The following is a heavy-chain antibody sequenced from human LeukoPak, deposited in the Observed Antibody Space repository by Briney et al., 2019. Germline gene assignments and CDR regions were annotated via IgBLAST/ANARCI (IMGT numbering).Heavy chain of an antibody. D-gene: IGHD3-10*01. CDR3: ARGGYYGFSRHGYFDL. J-gene: IGHJ2*01. CDR1: GGSISSGSYY. Sequence: PSETLSLTCTVSGGSISSGSYYWSWIRQPAGKGLEWIGRIYTSGSTNYNPSLKSRVTISVDTSKNQFSLKLSSVTAADTAVYYCARGGYYGFSRHGYFDLWGRGTLVTVSS. V-gene: IGHV4-61*02. CDR2: IYTSGST.